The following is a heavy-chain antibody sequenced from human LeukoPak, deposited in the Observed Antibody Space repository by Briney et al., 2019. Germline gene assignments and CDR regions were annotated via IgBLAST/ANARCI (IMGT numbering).Heavy chain of an antibody. CDR3: ARSRRTAVFDP. CDR1: GASITSYY. Sequence: SETLSLTCTVSGASITSYYWSRIRQPAGKGLEWIGHIYTSGSTNYNPSLKSRVTISTDTSKNQFSLKLSSVTAADTAVYYCARSRRTAVFDPWGQGTLVTVSS. D-gene: IGHD6-6*01. V-gene: IGHV4-4*07. CDR2: IYTSGST. J-gene: IGHJ5*02.